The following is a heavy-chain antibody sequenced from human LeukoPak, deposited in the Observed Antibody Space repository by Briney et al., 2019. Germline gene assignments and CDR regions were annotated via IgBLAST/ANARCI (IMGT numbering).Heavy chain of an antibody. V-gene: IGHV4-34*01. CDR2: INHSGST. CDR1: GQSFSGYY. D-gene: IGHD6-13*01. Sequence: SETLSLTCALHGQSFSGYYWIWIRQPPGKGLEWIGEINHSGSTNYNPSLKSRVTISVDTSKNQFSLKLSSVTAADTAVYYCATLRIASRLNRVYYWGQGTLVSVSS. J-gene: IGHJ4*02. CDR3: ATLRIASRLNRVYY.